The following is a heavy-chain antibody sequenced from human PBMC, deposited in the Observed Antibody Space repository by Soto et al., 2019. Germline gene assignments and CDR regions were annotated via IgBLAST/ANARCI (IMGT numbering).Heavy chain of an antibody. CDR2: ISGSGGST. V-gene: IGHV3-23*01. Sequence: EVQLLESGGGLVQPGGSLRLSCAASGFTFSSYAMSWVRQAPGKGLEWVSAISGSGGSTYYADSVKGRFTISRDNSKNTLYLQMNSLRAEATAVYYCAKDRGGYYGDYPNYFQHWGQGTLVTVSS. CDR1: GFTFSSYA. D-gene: IGHD4-17*01. J-gene: IGHJ1*01. CDR3: AKDRGGYYGDYPNYFQH.